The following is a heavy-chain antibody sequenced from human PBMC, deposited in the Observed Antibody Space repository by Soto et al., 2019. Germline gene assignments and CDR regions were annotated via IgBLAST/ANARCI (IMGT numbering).Heavy chain of an antibody. Sequence: EVQLVDSGGDLVQPGGSLRLSCAASGFTFSTYWMSWVRQAPGKGLAWVANIDPDGSQKYSVDSVKSRFTISRDNAKNSLSLQMSSLRAEDTAVYYCARDIGPSGAYGYCGHGTLVTVSS. CDR2: IDPDGSQK. D-gene: IGHD4-17*01. CDR3: ARDIGPSGAYGY. CDR1: GFTFSTYW. V-gene: IGHV3-7*03. J-gene: IGHJ4*01.